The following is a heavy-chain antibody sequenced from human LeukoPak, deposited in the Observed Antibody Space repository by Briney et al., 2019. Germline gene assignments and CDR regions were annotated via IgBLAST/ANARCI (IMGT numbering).Heavy chain of an antibody. CDR2: IYHSGGT. D-gene: IGHD6-6*01. J-gene: IGHJ4*02. CDR1: GYSISSGYY. V-gene: IGHV4-38-2*02. Sequence: PSETLSLTCAVSGYSISSGYYWGWIRQPPGKGLEWIGSIYHSGGTNYNPSLKSRVTMSVDTSKNQFSLKLTSMTAADTAVYYCARDEGQLAGYYFDYWGQGTLVTVSS. CDR3: ARDEGQLAGYYFDY.